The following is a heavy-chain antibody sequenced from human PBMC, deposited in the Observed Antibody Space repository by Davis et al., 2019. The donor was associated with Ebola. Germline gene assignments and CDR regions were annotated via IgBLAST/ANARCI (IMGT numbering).Heavy chain of an antibody. J-gene: IGHJ4*02. Sequence: ASVKVSCKASGYTFTSYDINWVRQATGQGLEWMGWMNPNSGNTGYAQKFQGRVTMTRNTSISTAYMELSSLRSEDTAVYYCARGPRPTYYDILTGYYNGLVDYWGQGTLVTVSS. V-gene: IGHV1-8*01. CDR3: ARGPRPTYYDILTGYYNGLVDY. CDR1: GYTFTSYD. D-gene: IGHD3-9*01. CDR2: MNPNSGNT.